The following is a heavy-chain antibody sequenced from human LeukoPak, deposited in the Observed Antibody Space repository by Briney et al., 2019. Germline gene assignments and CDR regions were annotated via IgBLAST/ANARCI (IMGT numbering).Heavy chain of an antibody. J-gene: IGHJ4*02. CDR1: GFTSSSYA. V-gene: IGHV3-64*01. D-gene: IGHD3-22*01. CDR2: ISSNGGST. Sequence: GGSLRLSCAASGFTSSSYAMHWVRQAPGKGLEYVSAISSNGGSTYYANSVKGRFTISRDNSKNTLYLQMGSLRAEDMAVYYCARGGYYYDSSGYDLFDYWGQGTLVTVSS. CDR3: ARGGYYYDSSGYDLFDY.